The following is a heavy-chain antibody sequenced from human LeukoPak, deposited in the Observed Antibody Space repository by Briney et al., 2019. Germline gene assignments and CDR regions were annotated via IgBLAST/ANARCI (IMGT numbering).Heavy chain of an antibody. Sequence: EASVKVSCKASGYTFTGYYMHWVRQAPGQGLEWMGRINPNSGGTNYAQKFQGRVTMTTDTSTSTAYMELRSLRSDDTAVYYCARDYDFARMDVWGQGTTVTVSS. J-gene: IGHJ6*02. CDR3: ARDYDFARMDV. CDR1: GYTFTGYY. D-gene: IGHD3-3*01. V-gene: IGHV1-2*06. CDR2: INPNSGGT.